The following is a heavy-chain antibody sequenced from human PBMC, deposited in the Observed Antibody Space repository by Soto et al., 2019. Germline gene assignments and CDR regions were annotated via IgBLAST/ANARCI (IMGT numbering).Heavy chain of an antibody. CDR3: AKRGSGSYYDY. CDR2: ISGSGGST. D-gene: IGHD3-10*01. CDR1: GFTVSSNY. Sequence: PGGSLRLSCAASGFTVSSNYMSWVRQAPGKGLERVSVISGSGGSTYYADSVKGRFTISRDNSKNTLYLQMDSLRAEDTAVYYCAKRGSGSYYDYWGQGTLVTVSS. V-gene: IGHV3-23*01. J-gene: IGHJ4*02.